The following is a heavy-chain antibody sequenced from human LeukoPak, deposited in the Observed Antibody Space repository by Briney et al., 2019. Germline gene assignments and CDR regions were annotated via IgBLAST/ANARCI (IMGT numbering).Heavy chain of an antibody. D-gene: IGHD3-10*01. CDR3: ARVEEGYGSGRRENYYYYYMDV. CDR2: LYSSGST. CDR1: GASISSYY. J-gene: IGHJ6*03. V-gene: IGHV4-59*01. Sequence: SETLSLTCTVSGASISSYYWSWIRQPPGKGLEWIGYLYSSGSTNYNSSLKSRVTISVDTSKNQFSLKLSSVTAADTAVYYCARVEEGYGSGRRENYYYYYMDVWGKGTTVTISS.